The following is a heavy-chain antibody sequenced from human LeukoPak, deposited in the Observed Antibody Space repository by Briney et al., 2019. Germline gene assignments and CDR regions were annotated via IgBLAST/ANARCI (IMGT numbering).Heavy chain of an antibody. CDR1: GFTFSSYA. CDR2: ISGSGGST. J-gene: IGHJ4*02. Sequence: GGSLRLSCAASGFTFSSYAMSWVRQAPGKGLEWVSAISGSGGSTYYADSVKGRFTISRDNSKNTLYLQMNSLRAEDTAVYYCAKQPQGVVPAAIMYYFDYWGQGTLVTVSS. D-gene: IGHD2-2*02. V-gene: IGHV3-23*01. CDR3: AKQPQGVVPAAIMYYFDY.